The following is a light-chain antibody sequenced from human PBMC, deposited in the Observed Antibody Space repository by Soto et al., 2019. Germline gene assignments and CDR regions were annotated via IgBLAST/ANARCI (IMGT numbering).Light chain of an antibody. CDR1: QSVSSN. V-gene: IGKV3-15*01. CDR3: AVSTNWPIP. J-gene: IGKJ1*01. Sequence: KHSPAAVSVPTEERATLSCRATQSVSSNLAWYQQKPGQAPRLLIYGASTRAAGIPARFSGSGSGTEFTLTISSLQSEDFVVDYSAVSTNWPIPFGEVTKVAIK. CDR2: GAS.